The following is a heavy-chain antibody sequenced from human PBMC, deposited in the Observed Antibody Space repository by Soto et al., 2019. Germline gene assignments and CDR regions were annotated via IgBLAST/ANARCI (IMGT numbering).Heavy chain of an antibody. V-gene: IGHV3-33*01. CDR1: GFTFSSYG. CDR3: ARARDGDYVWGSYRYFDY. CDR2: IWYDGSNK. D-gene: IGHD3-16*02. J-gene: IGHJ4*02. Sequence: QVQLVESGGGVVQPGRSLRLSCAASGFTFSSYGMHWVRQAPGKGLEWVAVIWYDGSNKYYADSVKGRFTISRDNSKNTLYLQMNGLRAEDTAVYYCARARDGDYVWGSYRYFDYWGQGTLVTVSS.